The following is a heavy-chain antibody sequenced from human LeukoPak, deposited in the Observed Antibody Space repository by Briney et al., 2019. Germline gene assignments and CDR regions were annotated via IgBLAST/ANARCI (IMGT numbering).Heavy chain of an antibody. Sequence: GGSLRLSCAASGFTFSSYAMSWVRQAPGKGLEWVSAISGSGGSTYYADSVKGRFTISRDNSKNTLYLQMNSLRAEDTAVYYCAKCYAPRYFDWSIGYYFDYWGQGTLVTVSS. D-gene: IGHD3-9*01. J-gene: IGHJ4*02. V-gene: IGHV3-23*01. CDR2: ISGSGGST. CDR1: GFTFSSYA. CDR3: AKCYAPRYFDWSIGYYFDY.